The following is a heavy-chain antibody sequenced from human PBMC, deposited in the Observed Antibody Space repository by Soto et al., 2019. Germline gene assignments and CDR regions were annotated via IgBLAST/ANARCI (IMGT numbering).Heavy chain of an antibody. J-gene: IGHJ5*02. D-gene: IGHD3-9*01. CDR3: ARVLRDFDCSNWFDP. Sequence: QVQLVQSGAEVKKPGSSVKVSCKASGGTFSSYAISWVRQAPGQGLEWMGGIIPIFGTANYAPKFQGRVMITADECTSTAYMELSSMRSEDTAVYYCARVLRDFDCSNWFDPWGQGTLVTVSS. CDR1: GGTFSSYA. V-gene: IGHV1-69*01. CDR2: IIPIFGTA.